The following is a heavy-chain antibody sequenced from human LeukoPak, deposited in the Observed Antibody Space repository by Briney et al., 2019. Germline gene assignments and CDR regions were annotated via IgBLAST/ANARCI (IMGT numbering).Heavy chain of an antibody. D-gene: IGHD5-12*01. Sequence: GGSLRLCCAASGFTFSSYGMHWVRQAPGKGLEWVAVISYDGSNKYYADSVKGRFTISRDNSKNTLYLQMNSLRAEDTAVYYCASDIVATMFYWGQGTLVTVSS. CDR2: ISYDGSNK. J-gene: IGHJ4*02. CDR1: GFTFSSYG. CDR3: ASDIVATMFY. V-gene: IGHV3-30*03.